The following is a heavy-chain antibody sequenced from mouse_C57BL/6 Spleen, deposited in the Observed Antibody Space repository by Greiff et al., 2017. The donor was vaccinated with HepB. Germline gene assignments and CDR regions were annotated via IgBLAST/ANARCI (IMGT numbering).Heavy chain of an antibody. J-gene: IGHJ2*01. CDR2: IHPNSGST. D-gene: IGHD3-3*01. CDR3: ARGRDRYFDY. CDR1: GYTFTSYW. Sequence: VQLQQPGAELVKPGASVKLSCKASGYTFTSYWMHWVKQRPGQGLEWIGMIHPNSGSTNYNEKFKSKATLTVDKSSRTAYMQLSSLTSEDAAVYYCARGRDRYFDYWGQGTTLTVSS. V-gene: IGHV1-64*01.